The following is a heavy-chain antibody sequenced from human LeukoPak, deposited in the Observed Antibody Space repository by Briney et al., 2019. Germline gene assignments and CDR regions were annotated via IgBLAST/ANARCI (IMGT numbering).Heavy chain of an antibody. Sequence: GGSLRLSCAPSGFTFSEYAVMGVHPAPGRGGGWVSENTSGSAPSYADAVKGRFTVSRDNSKNTLYLQMNSVRAEDTDQYVYERAPNGDYIVPFEFWGRGTVVTVSS. V-gene: IGHV3-23*01. J-gene: IGHJ3*01. D-gene: IGHD4-17*01. CDR3: ERAPNGDYIVPFEF. CDR2: NTSGSAP. CDR1: GFTFSEYA.